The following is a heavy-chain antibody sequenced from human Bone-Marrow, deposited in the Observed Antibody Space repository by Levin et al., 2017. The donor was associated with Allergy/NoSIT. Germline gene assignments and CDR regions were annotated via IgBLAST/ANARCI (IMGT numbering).Heavy chain of an antibody. J-gene: IGHJ4*02. CDR3: ATEILTGYYKDY. Sequence: GESLKISCKASGYTFTDYHLHWVRQAPGQGLEWMGWINPNSGGTDYAQKFQGRVTMTRDTSISTAYMELSRLKSDDTAVYYCATEILTGYYKDYWGQGTLVTVAS. D-gene: IGHD3-9*01. CDR1: GYTFTDYH. CDR2: INPNSGGT. V-gene: IGHV1-2*02.